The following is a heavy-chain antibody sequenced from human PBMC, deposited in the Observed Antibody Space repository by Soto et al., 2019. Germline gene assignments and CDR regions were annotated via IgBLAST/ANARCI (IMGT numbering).Heavy chain of an antibody. CDR2: IWDDGRNK. CDR3: ARDDRGSGWYVAMDV. D-gene: IGHD6-19*01. CDR1: GFSFNNYG. J-gene: IGHJ6*02. Sequence: GGSLRLSCAASGFSFNNYGMHWVRQAPGKGLEWVAVIWDDGRNKNYADSVKGRFTISRDTSTETLYLQMDSLGAEDTAVYYCARDDRGSGWYVAMDVWGQGTTVTVSS. V-gene: IGHV3-33*01.